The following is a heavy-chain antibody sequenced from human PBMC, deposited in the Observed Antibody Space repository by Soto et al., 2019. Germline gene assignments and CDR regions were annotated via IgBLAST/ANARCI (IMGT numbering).Heavy chain of an antibody. Sequence: QVQLVQSGAEVKRPGASVKVSCKVSGYTLTELSMHWVRQAPGKGLEWMGGFDPEDGETIYAQKFQGRVTMTEDTSTDTAYMELSSLRSEDTAVYYCATDPPNYYDSSGYYYGSYWGQGTLVTVSS. CDR2: FDPEDGET. V-gene: IGHV1-24*01. D-gene: IGHD3-22*01. CDR3: ATDPPNYYDSSGYYYGSY. CDR1: GYTLTELS. J-gene: IGHJ4*02.